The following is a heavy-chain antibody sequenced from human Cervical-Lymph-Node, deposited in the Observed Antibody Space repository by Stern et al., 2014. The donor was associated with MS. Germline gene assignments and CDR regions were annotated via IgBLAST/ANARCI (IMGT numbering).Heavy chain of an antibody. CDR2: ISTSGGT. CDR1: GGSVSTGSYY. D-gene: IGHD2-15*01. CDR3: ARGIVSTRPYFES. V-gene: IGHV4-61*01. J-gene: IGHJ4*02. Sequence: QVQLQESGPGLVKPSETLSLTCTVSGGSVSTGSYYYSWIRPPPGKGLEWTGYISTSGGTYYSPSRRSRVTISLDKSKNQFSLELSSVTAADTAMYYCARGIVSTRPYFESWGPGILVTVSS.